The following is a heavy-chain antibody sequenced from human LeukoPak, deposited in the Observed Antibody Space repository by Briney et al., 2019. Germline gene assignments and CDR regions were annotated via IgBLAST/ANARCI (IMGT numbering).Heavy chain of an antibody. CDR3: ARDTVVPAASYYYYYGMDV. CDR1: GYTFTSYG. CDR2: ISAYNGNT. Sequence: ASVKVSCKASGYTFTSYGISWVRQAPGQGLEWMGWISAYNGNTNYAQKLQGRVTMTTDTSTSTAYMELRSLRSDDTAVYYCARDTVVPAASYYYYYGMDVWGQGTTVTVSS. J-gene: IGHJ6*02. V-gene: IGHV1-18*01. D-gene: IGHD2-2*01.